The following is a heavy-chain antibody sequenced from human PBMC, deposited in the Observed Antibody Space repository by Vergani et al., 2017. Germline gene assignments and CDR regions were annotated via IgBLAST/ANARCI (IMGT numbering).Heavy chain of an antibody. Sequence: EVQLVESGGGLVQPGGSLRLSCAASGFTLSDHVMDWVRQGPGKGLEWVAHISPDGSATSYVDSVKGRFTISRDNTKNSLSLQMSGLRVEDTAVYYCVRLPRGAWNFDLWGRGTLITVSS. CDR2: ISPDGSAT. J-gene: IGHJ2*01. CDR1: GFTLSDHV. CDR3: VRLPRGAWNFDL. V-gene: IGHV3-7*01.